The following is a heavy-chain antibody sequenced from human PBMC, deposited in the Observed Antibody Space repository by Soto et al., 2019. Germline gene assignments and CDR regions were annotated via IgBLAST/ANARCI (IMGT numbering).Heavy chain of an antibody. CDR1: GFTFSSYG. CDR2: ISYDGSNK. Sequence: GGSLRLSCAASGFTFSSYGMHWVRQAPGKGLEWVAVISYDGSNKYYADSVKGRFTISRDNSKNTLYLQMNSLRAEDTAVYYCAKDRDIVVVPAADPLDYWGQGTLVTVSS. D-gene: IGHD2-2*01. J-gene: IGHJ4*02. V-gene: IGHV3-30*18. CDR3: AKDRDIVVVPAADPLDY.